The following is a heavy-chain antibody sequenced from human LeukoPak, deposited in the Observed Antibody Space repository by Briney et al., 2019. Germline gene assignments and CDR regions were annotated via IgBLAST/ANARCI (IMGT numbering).Heavy chain of an antibody. J-gene: IGHJ4*02. Sequence: GGSLRLSCAASGFTFSSYSMNWVRQAPGKGLEWVSSISSSSSYIYYADSVKGRFTISRDNAENSLYLQMNSLRAEDTAVYYCARDRLQLNVLDYWGQGILVTVSS. CDR3: ARDRLQLNVLDY. D-gene: IGHD5-24*01. CDR1: GFTFSSYS. CDR2: ISSSSSYI. V-gene: IGHV3-21*01.